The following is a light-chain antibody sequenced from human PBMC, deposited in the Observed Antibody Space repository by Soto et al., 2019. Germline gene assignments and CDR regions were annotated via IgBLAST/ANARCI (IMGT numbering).Light chain of an antibody. CDR1: QSVTSSY. J-gene: IGKJ4*01. V-gene: IGKV3-20*01. Sequence: EIVLTQSPGTLSLSPGERATLSCRASQSVTSSYLAWYQQKPGQAPRLLIYGASRRAPGFPDRFSGSGSGTDFTLPISRLDPEDFAVYYCQQYGSSPLTFGGGTKVEIK. CDR3: QQYGSSPLT. CDR2: GAS.